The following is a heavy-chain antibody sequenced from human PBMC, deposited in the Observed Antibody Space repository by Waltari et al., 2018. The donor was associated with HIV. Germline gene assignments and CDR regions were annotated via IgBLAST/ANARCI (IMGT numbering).Heavy chain of an antibody. V-gene: IGHV4-39*01. CDR1: GGSMTSSSYY. CDR2: MSYSGST. CDR3: ARSFSGYSNYFDP. Sequence: QLQLQGSGPGLVKSSETLAPTCTVSGGSMTSSSYYWGWIRQPPGKGLEWIGSMSYSGSTYHNPSLRSRLTISVDTSKNQFSLKLTSVTAADTAVYYCARSFSGYSNYFDPWGQGTLVTVSS. D-gene: IGHD4-4*01. J-gene: IGHJ5*02.